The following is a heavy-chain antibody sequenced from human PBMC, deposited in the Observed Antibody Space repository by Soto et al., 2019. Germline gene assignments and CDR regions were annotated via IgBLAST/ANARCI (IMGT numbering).Heavy chain of an antibody. CDR1: GFTFSSYA. CDR2: ISGVST. V-gene: IGHV3-23*01. D-gene: IGHD1-20*01. J-gene: IGHJ4*02. CDR3: AKGAIYDWNRVLND. Sequence: GGSLRLSCAASGFTFSSYAMIWVRQAPGKGLEWVSGISGVSTYYADSVKGRFTISRDNSKNTVFLEMNSPRAEDTAVYYCAKGAIYDWNRVLNDWGQGTLVTVSS.